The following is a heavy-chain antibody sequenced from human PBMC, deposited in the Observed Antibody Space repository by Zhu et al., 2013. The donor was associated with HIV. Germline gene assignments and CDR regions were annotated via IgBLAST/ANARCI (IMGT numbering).Heavy chain of an antibody. CDR3: ARDSSVVEVVVAAGGWFDP. V-gene: IGHV1-46*01. CDR2: INLSGGST. J-gene: IGHJ5*02. Sequence: QVQLVQSGAEVKKPGASVKVSCKASGYTFTSYYMHWVRQAPGQGLEWMGIINLSGGSTSYAQKFQGRVTMTRDTSTSTVYMELSSLRSEDTAVYYCARDSSVVEVVVAAGGWFDPGAREPWSPSPQ. CDR1: GYTFTSYY. D-gene: IGHD2-15*01.